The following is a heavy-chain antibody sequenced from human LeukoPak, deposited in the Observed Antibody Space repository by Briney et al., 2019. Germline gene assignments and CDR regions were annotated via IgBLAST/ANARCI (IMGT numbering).Heavy chain of an antibody. V-gene: IGHV6-1*01. CDR1: GDSVSTNSAA. Sequence: SQTLSLTCAISGDSVSTNSAAWNWIRQSPSRGLGWLGRTYFRSKWYNDYAVSVESRITFSPDTSKNQFSLQLNSVTPDDTAVYYCARGGAYSGSWNEAFYIWGQGTMVTVSS. CDR3: ARGGAYSGSWNEAFYI. CDR2: TYFRSKWYN. J-gene: IGHJ3*02. D-gene: IGHD6-13*01.